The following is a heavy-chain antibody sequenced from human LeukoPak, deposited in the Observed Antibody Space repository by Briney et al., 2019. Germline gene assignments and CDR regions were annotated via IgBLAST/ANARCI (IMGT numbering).Heavy chain of an antibody. J-gene: IGHJ4*02. V-gene: IGHV1-2*06. CDR1: GYTFTGYY. CDR3: ARGSSYSGGWIDY. CDR2: INPNSGGT. Sequence: ASVKVSCKASGYTFTGYYMHWVRQAPGQGLEWMGRINPNSGGTNYAQKFQGRVTMTRDTSISTAYMELSRLRSDDTAVYYCARGSSYSGGWIDYWGQGTLVTVSS. D-gene: IGHD6-19*01.